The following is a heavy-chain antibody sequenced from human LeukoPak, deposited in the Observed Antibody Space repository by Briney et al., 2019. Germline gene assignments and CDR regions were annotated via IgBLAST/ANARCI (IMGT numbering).Heavy chain of an antibody. CDR2: IYSGGTT. CDR1: GFTASTYY. D-gene: IGHD3-3*02. CDR3: ARVGDHFHWNLDL. J-gene: IGHJ2*01. Sequence: GGSLRLSGAASGFTASTYYMNWVRQAPGKGLEWVSIIYSGGTTYYADSVKGRFTISRDTSKNTLSLQMNSLRAEDTAVYFCARVGDHFHWNLDLWGRGTLVTVSS. V-gene: IGHV3-53*01.